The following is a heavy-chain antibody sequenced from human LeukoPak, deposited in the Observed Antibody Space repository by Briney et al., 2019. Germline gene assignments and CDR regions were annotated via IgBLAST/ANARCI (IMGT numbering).Heavy chain of an antibody. V-gene: IGHV3-43*02. CDR2: ISGDGGST. D-gene: IGHD5-24*01. CDR3: AKDRRHGYNYNFFDY. CDR1: GFTFDDYA. Sequence: QPGGSLRLSCAASGFTFDDYAMHWVRQAPGKGLEWVSLISGDGGSTYYADSVKGRFTISRDNSKISMYLQMNSLRTDDTALYYCAKDRRHGYNYNFFDYWGQGTLVTVSS. J-gene: IGHJ4*02.